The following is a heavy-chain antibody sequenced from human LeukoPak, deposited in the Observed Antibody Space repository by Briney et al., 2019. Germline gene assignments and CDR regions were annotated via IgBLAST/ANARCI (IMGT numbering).Heavy chain of an antibody. CDR1: GFTFSNAW. V-gene: IGHV3-15*01. J-gene: IGHJ4*02. Sequence: GGSLRLSCAASGFTFSNAWMSGCRKAPGKELEGGVGSKNKTDSGTTDYATPVKRRFTISSDDSKNTLYLQMNSLKTEDTAAYSCTTDRPGYSSGWHIHYWGQGTLVTVFS. CDR3: TTDRPGYSSGWHIHY. D-gene: IGHD6-19*01. CDR2: SKNKTDSGTT.